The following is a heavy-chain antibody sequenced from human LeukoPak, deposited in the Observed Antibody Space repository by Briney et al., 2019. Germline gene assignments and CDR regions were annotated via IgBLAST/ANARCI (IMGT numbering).Heavy chain of an antibody. Sequence: PGGSLRLSCAASGFTFSSYEMNWVRQAPGKGLEWVSYISSSGSTICYADSVKGRFTTSRDNAKNSLYLQMNSLRAEDTAVYYCARDPDSSSWTFDYWGQGTLVTVSS. CDR3: ARDPDSSSWTFDY. CDR2: ISSSGSTI. D-gene: IGHD6-13*01. J-gene: IGHJ4*02. CDR1: GFTFSSYE. V-gene: IGHV3-48*03.